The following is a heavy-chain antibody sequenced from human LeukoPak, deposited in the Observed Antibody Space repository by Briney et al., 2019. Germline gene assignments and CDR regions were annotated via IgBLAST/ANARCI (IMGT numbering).Heavy chain of an antibody. CDR2: INPSGGST. Sequence: ASVKVSCKASGYTFTSYYMHWVRQAPGQGLEWMGIINPSGGSTSYAQKFQGRVTMTRDTSTSTVCMELSSLRSEDTAVYYCARDLGMITIFGVVPDYWGQGTLVTVSS. V-gene: IGHV1-46*01. CDR3: ARDLGMITIFGVVPDY. J-gene: IGHJ4*02. D-gene: IGHD3-3*01. CDR1: GYTFTSYY.